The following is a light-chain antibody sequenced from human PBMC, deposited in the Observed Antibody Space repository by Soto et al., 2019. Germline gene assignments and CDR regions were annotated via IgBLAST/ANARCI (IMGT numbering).Light chain of an antibody. J-gene: IGLJ3*02. CDR2: EVT. Sequence: SVLAQPASVSGTPRQSITISCSGTSTDVGGYNYVSWYQHHPGKAPKLLIYEVTNRPSGVSNRFSGSKSGNTAYLTISGLQAEDEAAYYCKSYTSISTWVFGGGTKSPS. CDR1: STDVGGYNY. V-gene: IGLV2-14*01. CDR3: KSYTSISTWV.